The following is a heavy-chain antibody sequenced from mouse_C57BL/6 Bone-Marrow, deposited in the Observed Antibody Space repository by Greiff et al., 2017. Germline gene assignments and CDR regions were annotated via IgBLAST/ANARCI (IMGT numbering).Heavy chain of an antibody. D-gene: IGHD1-1*01. Sequence: EVQLQQSGAELVRPGASVKLSCTASGFNIKDDYMHWVKQRPEQGLEWIGWIDPESGDTEYASKFQGKATITADTSSNTAYLQLSSLTSAYTPVYYLTFMTTVVATPYWYCGVWGTGTTVTVSS. CDR3: TFMTTVVATPYWYCGV. CDR2: IDPESGDT. V-gene: IGHV14-4*01. CDR1: GFNIKDDY. J-gene: IGHJ1*03.